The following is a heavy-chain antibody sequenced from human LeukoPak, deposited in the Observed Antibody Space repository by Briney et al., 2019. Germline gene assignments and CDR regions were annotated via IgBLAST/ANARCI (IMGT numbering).Heavy chain of an antibody. V-gene: IGHV3-30*03. CDR1: GFTFSSYG. D-gene: IGHD1-7*01. CDR3: AREDGTTTLGY. CDR2: ISYDGSNK. J-gene: IGHJ4*02. Sequence: GGSLRLSCAASGFTFSSYGMHWVRQAPGKGLEWVAVISYDGSNKYYADSVKGRFTISRDNSKNTLYLQMNSLRAEDTAVYYCAREDGTTTLGYWGQGTLVTVSS.